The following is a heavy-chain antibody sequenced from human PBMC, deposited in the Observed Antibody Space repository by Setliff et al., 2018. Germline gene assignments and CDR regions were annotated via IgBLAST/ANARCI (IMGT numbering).Heavy chain of an antibody. CDR2: INPGGSEE. CDR1: EFTLSTYW. Sequence: PGGSLRLSCAASEFTLSTYWIHWVRQAPGKGLEWVANINPGGSEEYYLDSVKGRFTISRDNAKTSLYLLMNSLRADDTAVYFCASATGYWGQGILVTVSS. J-gene: IGHJ4*02. V-gene: IGHV3-7*01. CDR3: ASATGY.